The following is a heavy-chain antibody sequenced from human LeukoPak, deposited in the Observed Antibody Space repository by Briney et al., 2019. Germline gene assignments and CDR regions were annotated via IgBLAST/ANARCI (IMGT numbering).Heavy chain of an antibody. Sequence: ASVKVSCKASGGTFSSYAISWVRQAPGQGLEWMGGIIPIFGTANYAQKFQGRVTITADESTSTAYMELSSLRSEDTAVYYCARDARNYYDSSGYNLDYWGQGTLVTVSS. CDR1: GGTFSSYA. V-gene: IGHV1-69*13. J-gene: IGHJ4*02. D-gene: IGHD3-22*01. CDR3: ARDARNYYDSSGYNLDY. CDR2: IIPIFGTA.